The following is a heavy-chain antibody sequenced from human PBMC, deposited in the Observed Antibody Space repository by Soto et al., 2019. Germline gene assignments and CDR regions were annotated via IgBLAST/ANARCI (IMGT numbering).Heavy chain of an antibody. CDR1: GGSFSGYY. Sequence: SETLSLTCAVYGGSFSGYYLSWIRQPPGKGLEWIGEINHSGSTNYNPSLKSRVTISVDTSKNQFSLKLSSVTAADTAVYYCARVGDYGDYELYYYYGMDVWGQGTTVTVYS. V-gene: IGHV4-34*01. D-gene: IGHD4-17*01. CDR3: ARVGDYGDYELYYYYGMDV. CDR2: INHSGST. J-gene: IGHJ6*02.